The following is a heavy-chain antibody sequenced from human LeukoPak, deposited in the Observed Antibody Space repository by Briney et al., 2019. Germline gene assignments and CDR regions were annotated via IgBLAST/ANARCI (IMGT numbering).Heavy chain of an antibody. CDR2: ISGSGGST. V-gene: IGHV3-23*01. CDR1: GFTFSSYA. Sequence: GGSLRLSCAASGFTFSSYAMSWVRQAPGKGLERVSAISGSGGSTYYADSVKGRFTISRDNSKNTLYLQMNSLRAEDTAVYYCAKDPLVPAALYYYYGMDVWGQGTTVTVSS. J-gene: IGHJ6*02. D-gene: IGHD2-2*01. CDR3: AKDPLVPAALYYYYGMDV.